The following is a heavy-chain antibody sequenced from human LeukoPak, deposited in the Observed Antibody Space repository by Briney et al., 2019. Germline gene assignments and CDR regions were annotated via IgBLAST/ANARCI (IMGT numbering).Heavy chain of an antibody. J-gene: IGHJ4*02. Sequence: PSETLSLTCTVSGGSISSYYWSWIRQPPGKGLEWIGYIYYSGSTNYNPSLKSRVTISVDTSKNQFSLKLSSVTAADTAVYYCARVSSALGYFDYWGKGTLVTVSS. CDR1: GGSISSYY. CDR2: IYYSGST. CDR3: ARVSSALGYFDY. V-gene: IGHV4-59*01. D-gene: IGHD3-22*01.